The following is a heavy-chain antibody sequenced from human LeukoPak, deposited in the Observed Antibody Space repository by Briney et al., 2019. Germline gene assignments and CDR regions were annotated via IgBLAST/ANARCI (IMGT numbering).Heavy chain of an antibody. CDR1: GGSISSYY. J-gene: IGHJ4*02. D-gene: IGHD3-10*01. V-gene: IGHV4-59*01. Sequence: SETLSLTCTVSGGSISSYYWSWSRQPPGKGLELIGYIYYSGSTNYNPSLKSRVTISVDTSKNQFSLKMSSVTAADTAVYYCARGDGITMVRGVTYFDYWGQGTLVTVSS. CDR3: ARGDGITMVRGVTYFDY. CDR2: IYYSGST.